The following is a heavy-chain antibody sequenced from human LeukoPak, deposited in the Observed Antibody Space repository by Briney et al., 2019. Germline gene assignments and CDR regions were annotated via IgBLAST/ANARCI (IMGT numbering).Heavy chain of an antibody. CDR2: INPNSGGT. CDR1: GYTFTDYY. V-gene: IGHV1-2*06. D-gene: IGHD3-10*01. Sequence: ASVKVSCKASGYTFTDYYMHWVRQAPGQGLEWMGRINPNSGGTNYAQKFQGRVTMTRDTSISTAYMELSRLRSDDTAVYYCARVFRVPYDAFDIWGQGTMVTVSS. J-gene: IGHJ3*02. CDR3: ARVFRVPYDAFDI.